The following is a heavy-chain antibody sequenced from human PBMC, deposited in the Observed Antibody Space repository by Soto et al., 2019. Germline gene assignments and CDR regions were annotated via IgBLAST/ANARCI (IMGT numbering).Heavy chain of an antibody. D-gene: IGHD6-13*01. V-gene: IGHV1-24*01. CDR2: FNPEYGET. J-gene: IGHJ4*02. CDR1: GNTLTKLY. CDR3: AAIQHSYY. Sequence: GASVKVSCKVYGNTLTKLYIHWVRQAPGKGLEWMGGFNPEYGETVCARKFKGTVTMTEDTSTDTAYMELSSLRSEDTAVYYCAAIQHSYYWGQGTLVTVS.